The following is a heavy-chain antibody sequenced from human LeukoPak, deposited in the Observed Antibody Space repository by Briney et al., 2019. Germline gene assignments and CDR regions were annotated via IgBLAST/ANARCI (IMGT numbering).Heavy chain of an antibody. CDR3: AKGRGSSARYYFDY. J-gene: IGHJ4*02. D-gene: IGHD1-26*01. CDR1: GFTFDDYA. Sequence: GGSLRLSCAASGFTFDDYAMHWVRQAPGKRLEWVSGISWNSGSIGYADSVKGRFTISRDNAKNSLYLQMNSLRAEDTALYYCAKGRGSSARYYFDYWGQGTLVTVSS. CDR2: ISWNSGSI. V-gene: IGHV3-9*01.